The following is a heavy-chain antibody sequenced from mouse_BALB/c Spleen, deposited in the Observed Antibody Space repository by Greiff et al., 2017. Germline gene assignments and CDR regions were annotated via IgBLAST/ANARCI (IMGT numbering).Heavy chain of an antibody. D-gene: IGHD4-1*01. V-gene: IGHV1S81*02. CDR1: GYTFTSYY. Sequence: QVQLQQSGAELVKPGASVKLSCKASGYTFTSYYMYWVKQRPGQGLEWIGEINPSNGGTNFNEKFKSKATLTVDKASSTAYMQLSSLTSEDSAVYYCTLLTGTRGYGGQGTTLTVSS. CDR2: INPSNGGT. J-gene: IGHJ2*01. CDR3: TLLTGTRGY.